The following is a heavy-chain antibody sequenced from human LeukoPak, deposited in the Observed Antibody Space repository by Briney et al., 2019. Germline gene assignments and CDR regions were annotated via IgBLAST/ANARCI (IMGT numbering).Heavy chain of an antibody. CDR3: ARAAYFDWLPLDY. CDR1: GYTFTSYA. J-gene: IGHJ4*02. Sequence: EASVKVSCKASGYTFTSYAMNWVRQAPGQGLEWMGWINPNSGGTNYAQKFQGRVTMTRDTSISTAYMELSRLRSDDTAVYYCARAAYFDWLPLDYWGQGTLVTVSS. D-gene: IGHD3-9*01. V-gene: IGHV1-2*02. CDR2: INPNSGGT.